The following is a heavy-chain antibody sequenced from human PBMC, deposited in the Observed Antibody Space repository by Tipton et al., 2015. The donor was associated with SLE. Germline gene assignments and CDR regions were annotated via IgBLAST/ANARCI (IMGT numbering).Heavy chain of an antibody. V-gene: IGHV4-39*01. D-gene: IGHD1-26*01. CDR3: VRRKGYFPNSFDP. Sequence: TLSLTCTVSGGSINTPDYYWGWFRQSPGKGLEGIANIYYSGSPYYNPSLESRVTISVDTSRNQFSLKLTSVTAADTAVYYCVRRKGYFPNSFDPWGQGTLVTVSS. CDR2: IYYSGSP. CDR1: GGSINTPDYY. J-gene: IGHJ5*02.